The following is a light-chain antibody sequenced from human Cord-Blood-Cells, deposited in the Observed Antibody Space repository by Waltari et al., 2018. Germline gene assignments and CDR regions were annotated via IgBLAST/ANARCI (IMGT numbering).Light chain of an antibody. CDR1: SSDGGGYNY. Sequence: QSALTQPPSASGSPGQSVTTSCTGTSSDGGGYNYFPWYQQPPGKAPKLMIYEVSKRPSGVPDRFSGSKSGNTASLTVSGLQAEDEADYYCSSYAGSNNLVFGGGTKLTVL. J-gene: IGLJ3*02. V-gene: IGLV2-8*01. CDR3: SSYAGSNNLV. CDR2: EVS.